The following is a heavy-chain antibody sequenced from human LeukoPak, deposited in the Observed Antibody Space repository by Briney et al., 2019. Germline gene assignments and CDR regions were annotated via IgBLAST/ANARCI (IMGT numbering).Heavy chain of an antibody. J-gene: IGHJ4*02. D-gene: IGHD3-10*01. V-gene: IGHV4-34*01. Sequence: GSLRLSCAASGFTFSSYAMSWVRQAPGKGLEWIGEINHSGSTNYNPSLKSRVTISVDTSKNQFSLKLSSVTAADTAVYYCARRGVRGVISLWGQGTLVTVSS. CDR3: ARRGVRGVISL. CDR1: GFTFSSYA. CDR2: INHSGST.